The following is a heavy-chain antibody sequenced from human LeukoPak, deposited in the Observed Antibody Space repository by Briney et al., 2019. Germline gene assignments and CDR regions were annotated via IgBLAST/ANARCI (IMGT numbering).Heavy chain of an antibody. J-gene: IGHJ4*02. CDR3: ARDRRYSGSYSDYFDY. CDR1: GYTFTSYG. CDR2: ISAYNGNT. Sequence: ASVKVSCKASGYTFTSYGISWVRQAPGQGLEWVGWISAYNGNTNYAQKLQGRVTMTTDTSTSTAYMELRSLRSDDTAVYYCARDRRYSGSYSDYFDYWGQGTLVTVSS. V-gene: IGHV1-18*01. D-gene: IGHD1-26*01.